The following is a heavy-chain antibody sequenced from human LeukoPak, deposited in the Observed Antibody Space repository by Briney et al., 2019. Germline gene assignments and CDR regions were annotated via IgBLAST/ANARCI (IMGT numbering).Heavy chain of an antibody. CDR2: MNPNSGNT. Sequence: GASVTVSCKASGYTFTSYDINWVRQATGQGLEWMGWMNPNSGNTGYAQKFQGRVTITRNTSISTAYMELSSLRSEDTVVYYCARGSGFWPYHRGQGTLVTVSS. CDR3: ARGSGFWPYH. D-gene: IGHD3-3*01. V-gene: IGHV1-8*03. CDR1: GYTFTSYD. J-gene: IGHJ4*02.